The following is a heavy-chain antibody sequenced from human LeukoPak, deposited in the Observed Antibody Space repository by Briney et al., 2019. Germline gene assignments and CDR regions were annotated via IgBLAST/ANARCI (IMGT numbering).Heavy chain of an antibody. J-gene: IGHJ4*02. V-gene: IGHV4-38-2*01. CDR3: ARQGYDFWSGYYFDY. CDR1: GYSISSGYY. CDR2: IYHSGSS. Sequence: PSETLSLTCAVSGYSISSGYYWGWIRQPPGKGLEWIGSIYHSGSSYYNPSLKIRVTMSVATSKNQFSLKLSSVTAADTAVYYCARQGYDFWSGYYFDYWGQGTLVTISS. D-gene: IGHD3-3*01.